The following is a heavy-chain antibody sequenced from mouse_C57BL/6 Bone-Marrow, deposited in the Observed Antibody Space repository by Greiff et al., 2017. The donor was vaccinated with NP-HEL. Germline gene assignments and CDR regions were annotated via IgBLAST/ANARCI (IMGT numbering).Heavy chain of an antibody. CDR2: IRSKSSNYAT. Sequence: VESGGGLVQPKGSLKLSCAASGFTFNTYAMHWVRQAPGKGLEWVARIRSKSSNYATYYADSVKDRFTIPRDDSQSMLYLQMNNLKTEDTAMYYCVRAPFYYGSIYYAMDYWGQGTSVTVSS. D-gene: IGHD1-1*01. J-gene: IGHJ4*01. V-gene: IGHV10-3*01. CDR1: GFTFNTYA. CDR3: VRAPFYYGSIYYAMDY.